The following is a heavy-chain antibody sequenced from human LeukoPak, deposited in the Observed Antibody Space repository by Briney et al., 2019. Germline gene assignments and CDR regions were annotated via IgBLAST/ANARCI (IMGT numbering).Heavy chain of an antibody. CDR2: IIPVFGSV. J-gene: IGHJ3*01. CDR3: AKLSHVQMELLPDAFDV. D-gene: IGHD1-1*01. V-gene: IGHV1-69*13. Sequence: SVKVSCKASGDTLRNYAIAWVRQAPGQGLEWMGGIIPVFGSVDYAQKFQGRVAITADESTRMAHMQLSSLRSEDTAVYYCAKLSHVQMELLPDAFDVWGQETMVTVSS. CDR1: GDTLRNYA.